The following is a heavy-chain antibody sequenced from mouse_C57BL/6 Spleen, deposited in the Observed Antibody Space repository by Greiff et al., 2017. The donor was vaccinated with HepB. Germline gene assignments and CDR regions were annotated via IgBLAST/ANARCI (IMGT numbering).Heavy chain of an antibody. V-gene: IGHV1-80*01. CDR1: GYAFSSYW. D-gene: IGHD3-2*02. J-gene: IGHJ3*01. CDR2: IYPGDGDT. CDR3: ARYQSAQALWFAN. Sequence: VQLQQSGAELVKPGASVKISCKASGYAFSSYWMNWVKQRPGKGLEWIGQIYPGDGDTNYNGKFKGKATLTADKYSSTAYKQLSSLTSEDAAVYFCARYQSAQALWFANWGQGSLVTVSA.